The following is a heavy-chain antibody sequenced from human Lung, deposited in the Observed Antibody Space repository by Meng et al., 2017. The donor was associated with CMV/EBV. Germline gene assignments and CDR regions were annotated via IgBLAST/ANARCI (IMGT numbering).Heavy chain of an antibody. CDR1: GFSLRTSEVG. CDR3: ALFTGSWFDP. CDR2: IYWDDDK. Sequence: QITLKESGPTLVKPTQTLTLTCTFSGFSLRTSEVGVGWIRQPPGKALEWLAVIYWDDDKRYSPSLKSRLTITKDTSKNQVVLTLTNMDPVDTATYYCALFTGSWFDPWGQGTLVTVSS. D-gene: IGHD1-14*01. V-gene: IGHV2-5*02. J-gene: IGHJ5*02.